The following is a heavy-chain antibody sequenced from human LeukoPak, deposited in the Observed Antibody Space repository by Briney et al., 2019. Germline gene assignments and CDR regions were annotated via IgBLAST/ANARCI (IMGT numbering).Heavy chain of an antibody. D-gene: IGHD3-10*02. CDR2: IYSGGST. J-gene: IGHJ4*02. Sequence: GGSLRLSCAASGFTVSSNYMSWVRQAPGKGLEWVSVIYSGGSTYYADSVKGRFTISRDNSKNTLHLQMNRLRGEDTAVYYCAREPVRGVLDYWGQGTLVTVSS. V-gene: IGHV3-66*02. CDR3: AREPVRGVLDY. CDR1: GFTVSSNY.